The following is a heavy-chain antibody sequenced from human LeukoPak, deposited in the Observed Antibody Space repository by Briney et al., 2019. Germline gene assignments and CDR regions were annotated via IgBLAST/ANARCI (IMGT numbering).Heavy chain of an antibody. V-gene: IGHV3-74*01. D-gene: IGHD3-9*01. J-gene: IGHJ6*03. CDR1: GFTLTSYW. Sequence: PGGSLRLSCAASGFTLTSYWMHWVRQAPGKGLVWVSRINGDATSTSYADSVKVRFTISRDNAKNTLYLQMNSLRADDTAVYYCAKGVKVPLLRYFSYYMDVWGKGTTVTISS. CDR3: AKGVKVPLLRYFSYYMDV. CDR2: INGDATST.